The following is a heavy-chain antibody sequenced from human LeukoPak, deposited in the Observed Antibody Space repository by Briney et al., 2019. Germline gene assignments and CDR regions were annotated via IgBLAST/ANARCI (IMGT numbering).Heavy chain of an antibody. J-gene: IGHJ4*02. CDR3: ARDSSGYQ. Sequence: GGSLRLSCAASGFTFSTYWMSWVRQAPGKGLEWVANIKEGGSEKYYGDSVKGRFTISRDNAKNSLYLEMNSLRVEDTAVYYCARDSSGYQWGQGTLVTVSS. CDR1: GFTFSTYW. V-gene: IGHV3-7*01. D-gene: IGHD3-22*01. CDR2: IKEGGSEK.